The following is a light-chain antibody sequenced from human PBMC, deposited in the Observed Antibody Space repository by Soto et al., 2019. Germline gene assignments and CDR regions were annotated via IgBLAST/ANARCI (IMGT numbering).Light chain of an antibody. Sequence: ESVLTQSPGTLSLSPGERATLSCRASQSVSSNSLAWYQPKPGQAPRLLIYGASSRATGTPARLSGSGSGIYFTVTISRLEPEEFSVYYCQQFGGSPPSWTFGQGTKVEI. CDR2: GAS. V-gene: IGKV3-20*01. CDR1: QSVSSNS. CDR3: QQFGGSPPSWT. J-gene: IGKJ1*01.